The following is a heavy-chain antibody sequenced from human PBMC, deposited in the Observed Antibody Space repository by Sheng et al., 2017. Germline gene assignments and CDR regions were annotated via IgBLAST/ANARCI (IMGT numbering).Heavy chain of an antibody. Sequence: EVQVEQSGGGLVQPGESLRLSCAASGFTFRNYGLHWVRQAAGKGLEWVATLGTAGDTYYAGSVRGRFTISRENAKKSWYLQMNGLRVGDTAIYFCARGGGELWDPFDYWGQGSLVTVS. V-gene: IGHV3-13*01. D-gene: IGHD3-10*01. CDR3: ARGGGELWDPFDY. CDR1: GFTFRNYG. J-gene: IGHJ4*02. CDR2: LGTAGDT.